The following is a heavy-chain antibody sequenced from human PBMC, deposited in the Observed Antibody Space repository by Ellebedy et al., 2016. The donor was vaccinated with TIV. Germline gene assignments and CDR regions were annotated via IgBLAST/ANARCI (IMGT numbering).Heavy chain of an antibody. D-gene: IGHD3-10*01. CDR2: INPNSGGA. V-gene: IGHV1-2*02. J-gene: IGHJ4*02. Sequence: ASVKVSCXASGYTFTAYQIHWVRQAPEQGLEWMGWINPNSGGANYAQNFQGRVTMTRDTSISTAYMELSRLRSDDTAVYYCARDLAAYGSGSYFTDNYFDYWGQGTLVTVSS. CDR3: ARDLAAYGSGSYFTDNYFDY. CDR1: GYTFTAYQ.